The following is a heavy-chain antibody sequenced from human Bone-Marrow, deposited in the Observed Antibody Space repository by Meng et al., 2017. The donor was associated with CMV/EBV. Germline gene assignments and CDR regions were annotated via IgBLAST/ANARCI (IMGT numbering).Heavy chain of an antibody. CDR3: ARDLGTTPLFFY. D-gene: IGHD1-7*01. CDR1: GGSFSGYY. V-gene: IGHV4-34*01. J-gene: IGHJ4*02. Sequence: SETLSLTCAVYGGSFSGYYWSWIRQPPGKGLEWIGEINHSGSTNYNPSLKSRVTISVDTSKNQFSLKLSSVTAADTAVYYCARDLGTTPLFFYWGQGTLVTVSS. CDR2: INHSGST.